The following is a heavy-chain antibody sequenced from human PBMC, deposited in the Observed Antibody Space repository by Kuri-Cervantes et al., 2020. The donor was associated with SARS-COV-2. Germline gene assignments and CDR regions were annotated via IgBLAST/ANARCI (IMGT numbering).Heavy chain of an antibody. CDR2: INPDGSYT. J-gene: IGHJ4*02. Sequence: GESLKISCAASGFTFSGHWIHWVRQAPGKGLVWVSRINPDGSYTNNADSVKGRFTLSRDNSKNTLYLQMDSLRAEDTAVYYCAKVSTIFRDLYYFDFRGQGTLVTVSS. D-gene: IGHD3-3*01. CDR1: GFTFSGHW. CDR3: AKVSTIFRDLYYFDF. V-gene: IGHV3-74*01.